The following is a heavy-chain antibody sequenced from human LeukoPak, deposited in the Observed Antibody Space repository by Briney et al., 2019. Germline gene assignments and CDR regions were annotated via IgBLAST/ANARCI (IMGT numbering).Heavy chain of an antibody. CDR1: GFTVSSNY. CDR3: ARGESIAVAGLDY. Sequence: GRSLRLSCAASGFTVSSNYMSWVRQAPGKGLEWVSVIYSGGSTYYADSVKGRFTISRDNSKNTLYLQMNSLRAEDTAVYYCARGESIAVAGLDYWGQGTLVTVSS. J-gene: IGHJ4*02. D-gene: IGHD6-19*01. V-gene: IGHV3-66*02. CDR2: IYSGGST.